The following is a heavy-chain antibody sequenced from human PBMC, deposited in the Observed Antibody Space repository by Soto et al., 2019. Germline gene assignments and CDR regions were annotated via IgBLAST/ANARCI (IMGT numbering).Heavy chain of an antibody. J-gene: IGHJ5*02. Sequence: ASVKVSCKASGYTFTSYGISWVRQAPGQGLEWMGWISAYNGNTNYAQKLQGRVTMTTDTSTSTAYMELRSLGSDDTAVYYCARGGYYDSSGYSNWFDPWGQGTLVTVSS. CDR3: ARGGYYDSSGYSNWFDP. V-gene: IGHV1-18*01. CDR2: ISAYNGNT. CDR1: GYTFTSYG. D-gene: IGHD3-22*01.